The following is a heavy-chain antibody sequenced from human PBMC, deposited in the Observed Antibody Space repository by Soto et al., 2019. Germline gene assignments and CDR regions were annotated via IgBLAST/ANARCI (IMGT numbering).Heavy chain of an antibody. CDR1: GDSVSSNSAA. D-gene: IGHD6-19*01. Sequence: SQTLSLTCAISGDSVSSNSAAWNWIRQSPSRGLERLGRTYYRSKWYNDYAVSVKSRITINPDTSKNQFSLQLNSVTPEDTAVYYCARDRYSSGWYGENYYYGMGVWGQGTTVTVS. CDR3: ARDRYSSGWYGENYYYGMGV. J-gene: IGHJ6*02. CDR2: TYYRSKWYN. V-gene: IGHV6-1*01.